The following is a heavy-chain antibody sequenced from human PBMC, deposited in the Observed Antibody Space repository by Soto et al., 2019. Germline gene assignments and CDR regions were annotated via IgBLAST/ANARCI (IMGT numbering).Heavy chain of an antibody. J-gene: IGHJ6*03. Sequence: SETLSLTCTVSGGSISSYYWSWIRQPPGKGLEWIGEINHSGSTNYNPSLKSRVTISVDTSKNQFSLKLSSVTAADTAVYYCARGMRDCSSTSCYTGSGAYYMDVWGKGTTVTVSS. CDR1: GGSISSYY. D-gene: IGHD2-2*02. V-gene: IGHV4-34*01. CDR3: ARGMRDCSSTSCYTGSGAYYMDV. CDR2: INHSGST.